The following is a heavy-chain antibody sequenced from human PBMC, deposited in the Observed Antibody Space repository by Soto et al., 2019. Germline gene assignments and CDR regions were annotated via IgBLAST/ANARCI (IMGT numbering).Heavy chain of an antibody. Sequence: EVQLLESGGGLVQPGESLRLSCAASGFTFSYYAMTWVRQAPGKGLEWVSGISGSGDSSDSTHYADSVEGRVPISSDNSTTTLYLQMNSLRAEDTAVYYCAKGLWCGAAGDYWGQGTLVTVSS. V-gene: IGHV3-23*01. J-gene: IGHJ4*02. CDR2: ISGSGDSSDST. CDR3: AKGLWCGAAGDY. CDR1: GFTFSYYA. D-gene: IGHD3-10*01.